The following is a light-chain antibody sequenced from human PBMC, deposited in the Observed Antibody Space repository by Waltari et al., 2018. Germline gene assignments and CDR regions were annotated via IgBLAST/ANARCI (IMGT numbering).Light chain of an antibody. Sequence: QSALTQPASVSGSPEHSITISCTCTTSHVVTHTYVPWYQQPPRKAPKLMIYDVTNRPSGVSNRFSGSKSGNTASLTISGLQAEDEADYYCSSYTSINTLVVFGGGTKLTVL. J-gene: IGLJ2*01. CDR3: SSYTSINTLVV. CDR2: DVT. V-gene: IGLV2-14*03. CDR1: TSHVVTHTY.